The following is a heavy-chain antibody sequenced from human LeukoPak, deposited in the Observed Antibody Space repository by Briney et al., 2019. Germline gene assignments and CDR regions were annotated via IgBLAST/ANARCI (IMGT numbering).Heavy chain of an antibody. V-gene: IGHV4-39*07. D-gene: IGHD3-10*01. CDR1: GGSISSGGYY. CDR2: INHSGST. CDR3: ARVDLRRMVRGVTSFDY. J-gene: IGHJ4*02. Sequence: SETLSLTCTVSGGSISSGGYYWSWIRQPPGKGLEWIGEINHSGSTNYNPSLKSRVTISVDTSKNQFSLKLSSVTAADTAVYYCARVDLRRMVRGVTSFDYWGQGTLVTVSS.